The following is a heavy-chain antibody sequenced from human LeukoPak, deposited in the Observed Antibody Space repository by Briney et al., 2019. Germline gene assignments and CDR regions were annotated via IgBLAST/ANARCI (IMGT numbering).Heavy chain of an antibody. CDR3: ARPKRRPYSSSSGYYYYYMDV. CDR2: IIPIFGTA. D-gene: IGHD6-6*01. CDR1: GGTFSSYA. Sequence: SVKVSCKASGGTFSSYAISWVRQAPGQGLEWMGGIIPIFGTANYAQKSQGRVTITADESTSTAYMELSSLRSEDTAVYYCARPKRRPYSSSSGYYYYYMDVWGKGTTVTVSS. V-gene: IGHV1-69*13. J-gene: IGHJ6*03.